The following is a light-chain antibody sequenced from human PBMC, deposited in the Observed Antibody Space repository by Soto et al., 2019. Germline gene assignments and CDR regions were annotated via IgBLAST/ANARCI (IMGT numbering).Light chain of an antibody. Sequence: DIQMTQSPSTLSASVGDRVTITCRASQSISSWLAWYQQKPGKAPKLLIYDASILESGVPSRFSGSGSGTEFTLTISSLQPDDFATYYCQQYNSYSPCTFGQGTKVEIK. J-gene: IGKJ1*01. CDR2: DAS. V-gene: IGKV1-5*01. CDR3: QQYNSYSPCT. CDR1: QSISSW.